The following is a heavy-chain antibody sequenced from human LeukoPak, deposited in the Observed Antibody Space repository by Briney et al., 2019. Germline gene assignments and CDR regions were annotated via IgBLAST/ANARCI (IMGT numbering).Heavy chain of an antibody. CDR2: IWYDGSNK. CDR3: ARKRGAFDI. V-gene: IGHV3-33*01. J-gene: IGHJ3*02. CDR1: GFTFSSYG. Sequence: GGPLRLSCAASGFTFSSYGVHWVRQAPGKGLEWVAVIWYDGSNKYYADSVEGRFTISRDNSKNTLYLQMNSLRAEDTAVYYCARKRGAFDIWGQGTMVTVSS.